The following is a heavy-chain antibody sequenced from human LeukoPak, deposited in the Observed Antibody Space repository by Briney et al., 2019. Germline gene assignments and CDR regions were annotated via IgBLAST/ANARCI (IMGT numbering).Heavy chain of an antibody. CDR1: GFTFSDYG. CDR2: ISGSGIST. D-gene: IGHD6-19*01. V-gene: IGHV3-23*01. CDR3: ARGIRIAVAGNIDY. J-gene: IGHJ4*02. Sequence: QPGGSLRLSCAAAGFTFSDYGMNWVRQAPGKGLEWVSGISGSGISTYYADSVKGRFTISRDNSKNTLYLQMNSLRAEDTAVYYCARGIRIAVAGNIDYWGQGTLVTVSS.